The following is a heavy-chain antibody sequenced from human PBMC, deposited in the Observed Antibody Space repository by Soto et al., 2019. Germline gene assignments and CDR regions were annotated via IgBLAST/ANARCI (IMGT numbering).Heavy chain of an antibody. J-gene: IGHJ5*02. D-gene: IGHD3-22*01. CDR2: IIPTFGTA. CDR1: GGTFSSYA. V-gene: IGHV1-69*12. Sequence: QVQLVQSGAEVKKPGSSVKVSCKASGGTFSSYAITWVRQAPGQGLEWMGGIIPTFGTANYAQKFQARVTITADESPSXXYMELSSLRSEDTAVYYCARDRGPSSGYYPYWFDPWGQGTLVTVSS. CDR3: ARDRGPSSGYYPYWFDP.